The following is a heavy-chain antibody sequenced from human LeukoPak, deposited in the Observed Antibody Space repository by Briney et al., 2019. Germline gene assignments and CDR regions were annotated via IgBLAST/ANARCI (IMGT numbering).Heavy chain of an antibody. J-gene: IGHJ6*03. Sequence: SETLSLTCTVSGGSISSRSYYWGWIRQPPGTGLEWIGSVYYSGSTYYNPSLKSRVTISVDTSKNQFSLRLSSVTAADTAVYYCARVPDYHYYHMDVWGKGTTVTISS. V-gene: IGHV4-39*01. CDR2: VYYSGST. CDR1: GGSISSRSYY. CDR3: ARVPDYHYYHMDV.